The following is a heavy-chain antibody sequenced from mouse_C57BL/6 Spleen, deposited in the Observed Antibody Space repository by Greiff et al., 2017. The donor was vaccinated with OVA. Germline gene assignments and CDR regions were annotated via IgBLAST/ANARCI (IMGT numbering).Heavy chain of an antibody. J-gene: IGHJ4*01. D-gene: IGHD3-2*02. V-gene: IGHV4-1*01. CDR3: ARDSSGDGAMDY. CDR2: INPDSSTI. CDR1: GLDFSRYW. Sequence: EVKLMESGGGLVQPGGSLKLSCAASGLDFSRYWMSWVRRAPGKGLEWIGEINPDSSTINYAPSLKDKFIISRDTAKNTLYLQMSKVRSEDTALYYCARDSSGDGAMDYWGQGTSVTVSS.